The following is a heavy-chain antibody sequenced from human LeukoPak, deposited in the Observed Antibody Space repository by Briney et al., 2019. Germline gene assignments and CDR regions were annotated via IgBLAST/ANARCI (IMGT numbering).Heavy chain of an antibody. D-gene: IGHD3-22*01. CDR1: GFTFSGYY. J-gene: IGHJ6*03. Sequence: GGSLRLSCAASGFTFSGYYMSWIRQAPGKGLEWVSVISGSGGSTYYADSVKGRFTISRDNSKHTLYLQMNSLRAEDTAVYYCAKGPRYYYNNRHYYMDVGGKGPRVTVPS. V-gene: IGHV3-23*01. CDR3: AKGPRYYYNNRHYYMDV. CDR2: ISGSGGST.